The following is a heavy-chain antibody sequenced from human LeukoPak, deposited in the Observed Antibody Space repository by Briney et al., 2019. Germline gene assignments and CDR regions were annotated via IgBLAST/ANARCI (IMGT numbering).Heavy chain of an antibody. CDR2: INQDGSAK. D-gene: IGHD6-6*01. V-gene: IGHV3-7*03. CDR1: GFTFSSYA. CDR3: ARTSRASPGWRPRLKNAFDL. J-gene: IGHJ3*01. Sequence: GGSLRLSCAASGFTFSSYAMNWVRQAPGKGLEWVASINQDGSAKDSVHSVEGRFIISRDNVKNSLYLQMDSLRAEDTAVYYCARTSRASPGWRPRLKNAFDLWGLGTLVTVSS.